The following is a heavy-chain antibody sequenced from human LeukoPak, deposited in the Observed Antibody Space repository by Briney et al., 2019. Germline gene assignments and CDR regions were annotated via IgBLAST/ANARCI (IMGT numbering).Heavy chain of an antibody. D-gene: IGHD3-10*01. CDR2: IYYSGST. CDR1: GGSISSSSYY. CDR3: ARDDLDYYGSGSYGMDV. V-gene: IGHV4-39*07. J-gene: IGHJ6*02. Sequence: SETLPLTCTVSGGSISSSSYYWGWIRQPPGKGLEWIGSIYYSGSTYYNPSLKSRVTISVDTSKHQFSLKLSSVTAADTAVYYCARDDLDYYGSGSYGMDVWGQGTTVTVSS.